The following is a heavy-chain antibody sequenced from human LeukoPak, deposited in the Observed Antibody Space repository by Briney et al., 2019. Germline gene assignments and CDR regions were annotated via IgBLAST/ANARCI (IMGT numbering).Heavy chain of an antibody. CDR2: ISVYDGKT. Sequence: ASLKVSCKASGYPFFTHNINWVRQAPGQGLEWMGWISVYDGKTNYAQKFQGRVTMTTDTSTNTASMELRNVRSDDTAVYYCARGRPLYHYESSDYGTYFDYWGQGTLVTVSS. CDR1: GYPFFTHN. CDR3: ARGRPLYHYESSDYGTYFDY. V-gene: IGHV1-18*01. J-gene: IGHJ4*02. D-gene: IGHD3-22*01.